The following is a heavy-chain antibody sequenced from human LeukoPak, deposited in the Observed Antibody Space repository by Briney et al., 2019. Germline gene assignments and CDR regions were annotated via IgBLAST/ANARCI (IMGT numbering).Heavy chain of an antibody. V-gene: IGHV1-8*01. Sequence: GASVKVSCKASGFTFTSYDINWVRQATGQGLEWMGWMNPNSGNTGYTQKFQGRVTMTSNTSIKTAYMELSGLRSDDTAVYYCATGGYGILTGYPHWGQGTLVTVSS. J-gene: IGHJ4*02. D-gene: IGHD3-9*01. CDR3: ATGGYGILTGYPH. CDR1: GFTFTSYD. CDR2: MNPNSGNT.